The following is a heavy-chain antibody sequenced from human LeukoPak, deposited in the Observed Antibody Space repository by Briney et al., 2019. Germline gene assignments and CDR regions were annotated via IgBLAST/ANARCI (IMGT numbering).Heavy chain of an antibody. CDR1: GYTFTGYS. J-gene: IGHJ4*02. CDR3: ARDPPATVLQNAPDY. CDR2: INPNSGGT. V-gene: IGHV1-2*02. D-gene: IGHD4/OR15-4a*01. Sequence: ASVKVSCKASGYTFTGYSMHWVRQAPGQGLEWMGWINPNSGGTNYQGRVTITRDTSISTAYMELSRLRSDDTAVYYCARDPPATVLQNAPDYWGQGTLVTVSS.